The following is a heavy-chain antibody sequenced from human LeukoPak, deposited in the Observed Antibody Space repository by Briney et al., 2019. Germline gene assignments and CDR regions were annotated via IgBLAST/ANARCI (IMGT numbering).Heavy chain of an antibody. V-gene: IGHV3-9*01. CDR3: AKDLWTTVVTPDY. CDR2: ISWNSGSI. Sequence: GGSLRLSCAASGFTFDDYAMHWVRQAPGKGLEWVSGISWNSGSIGYADSVKGRFTISRDNAKNSLYLQMNSLRVEDTALYYCAKDLWTTVVTPDYWGQGTLVTVSS. CDR1: GFTFDDYA. D-gene: IGHD4-23*01. J-gene: IGHJ4*02.